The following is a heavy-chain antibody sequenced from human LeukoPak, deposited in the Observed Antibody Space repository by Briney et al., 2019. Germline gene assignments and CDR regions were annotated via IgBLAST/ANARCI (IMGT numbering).Heavy chain of an antibody. J-gene: IGHJ6*02. CDR1: GYTFTSYG. Sequence: ASVKVSCKASGYTFTSYGISWVRQAPGQGLEWMGWISAYNGNTNYAQKLQGRVTMTTDTSTSTAYMELRSLRSDDTAGYYWARVQYSSGWPDYYYGMDVWGQGTTVTVSS. D-gene: IGHD6-19*01. V-gene: IGHV1-18*01. CDR3: ARVQYSSGWPDYYYGMDV. CDR2: ISAYNGNT.